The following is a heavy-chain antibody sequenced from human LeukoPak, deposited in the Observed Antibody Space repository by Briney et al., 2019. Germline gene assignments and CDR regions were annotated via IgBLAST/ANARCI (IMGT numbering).Heavy chain of an antibody. CDR2: ISYDGSNK. CDR1: GFTFSSYG. J-gene: IGHJ4*02. D-gene: IGHD3-9*01. Sequence: GRSLRLSCAASGFTFSSYGMHWVRQAPGKGLEWVAVISYDGSNKYYADSVKGRFTISRDNSKNTLYLQMNSLRAEDTAVYYCAKDTGLRYFDWLVDWGQGTLVTVSS. CDR3: AKDTGLRYFDWLVD. V-gene: IGHV3-30*18.